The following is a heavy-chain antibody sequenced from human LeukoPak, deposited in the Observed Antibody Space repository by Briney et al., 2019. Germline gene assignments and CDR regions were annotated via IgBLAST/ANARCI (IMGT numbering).Heavy chain of an antibody. V-gene: IGHV1-46*01. Sequence: ASVKVSCKASGYTFTSYYMHWVRQAPGQGLEGMGIINPSGGSTSYAQKFQDRVTMTRDTSTSTVYMELSSLRSEDTAVYYCARDQLPVVAAPKSRYYYYYMDVWGKGTTVTVSS. CDR3: ARDQLPVVAAPKSRYYYYYMDV. CDR1: GYTFTSYY. J-gene: IGHJ6*03. CDR2: INPSGGST. D-gene: IGHD2-15*01.